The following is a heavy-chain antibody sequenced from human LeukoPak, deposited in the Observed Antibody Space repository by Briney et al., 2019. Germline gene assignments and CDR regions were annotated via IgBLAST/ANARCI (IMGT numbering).Heavy chain of an antibody. CDR2: ISYDGSKK. D-gene: IGHD2-15*01. J-gene: IGHJ6*02. CDR1: GFTFSSYG. Sequence: GGSLRLSCAASGFTFSSYGMYWVRQAPGKGLEWVAAISYDGSKKYYVDSVKGRFTISRDNSKNTLYLQMNSLRAEDTAVYYCAKDGSGRYCSGGSCSSCYYGMDVWGQGTKVTVSS. V-gene: IGHV3-30*18. CDR3: AKDGSGRYCSGGSCSSCYYGMDV.